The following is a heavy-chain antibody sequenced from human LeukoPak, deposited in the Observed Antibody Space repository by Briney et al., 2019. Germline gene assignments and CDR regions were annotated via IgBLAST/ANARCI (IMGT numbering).Heavy chain of an antibody. J-gene: IGHJ2*01. CDR1: GGSISSGGYY. D-gene: IGHD4-23*01. CDR3: ARVIPSTVVRHWYFDL. CDR2: IYYSGST. Sequence: SETLSLTCTVSGGSISSGGYYWSWIRQQPGKGLEWIGYIYYSGSTYYNPSLKRRVTISVDTSKNQLSLKLSSVTAADTAVYYCARVIPSTVVRHWYFDLWGRGTLVTVSS. V-gene: IGHV4-31*03.